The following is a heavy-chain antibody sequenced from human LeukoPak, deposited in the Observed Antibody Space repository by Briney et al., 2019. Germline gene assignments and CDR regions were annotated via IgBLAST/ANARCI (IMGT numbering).Heavy chain of an antibody. CDR1: GGSFRGYY. CDR2: INHSGST. J-gene: IGHJ5*02. D-gene: IGHD6-13*01. CDR3: ASLRGSSSSDGNWFDP. V-gene: IGHV4-34*01. Sequence: SETLSLTCAVYGGSFRGYYWSWIRQPPGKGLEWIGEINHSGSTNYNPSLKSRVTISVDTSKNQFSLKLSSVTAADTAVYYCASLRGSSSSDGNWFDPWGQGTLVTVSS.